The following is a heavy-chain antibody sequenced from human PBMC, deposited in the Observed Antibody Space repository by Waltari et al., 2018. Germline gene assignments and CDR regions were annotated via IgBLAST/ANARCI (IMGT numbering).Heavy chain of an antibody. Sequence: QVQLQESGPGLVKPSETLSLTCTVSGGSISSYYWSWIRQPPGKGLEWIGYIYTSGSTNYNPSLKSRVTISVDTSKNQFSLKLSSVTAADTAVYWAAAGPRVWYMDVWGKGTTVTVSS. J-gene: IGHJ6*03. CDR3: AAGPRVWYMDV. V-gene: IGHV4-4*09. D-gene: IGHD6-13*01. CDR2: IYTSGST. CDR1: GGSISSYY.